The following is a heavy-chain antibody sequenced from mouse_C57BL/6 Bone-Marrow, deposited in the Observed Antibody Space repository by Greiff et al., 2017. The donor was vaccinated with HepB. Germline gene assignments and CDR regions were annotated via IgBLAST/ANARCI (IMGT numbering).Heavy chain of an antibody. Sequence: QVQLQQSGAELVKPGASVKLSCKASGYTFTSYWMHWVKQRPGRGLEWIGRIDPNSGGTKYNEKFKSKATLTVDKPSSTAYMQLSSLTSEDSAVYYCASEEKFYYDTDGSFAYWGQGTLVTVSA. D-gene: IGHD2-4*01. CDR2: IDPNSGGT. CDR3: ASEEKFYYDTDGSFAY. CDR1: GYTFTSYW. V-gene: IGHV1-72*01. J-gene: IGHJ3*01.